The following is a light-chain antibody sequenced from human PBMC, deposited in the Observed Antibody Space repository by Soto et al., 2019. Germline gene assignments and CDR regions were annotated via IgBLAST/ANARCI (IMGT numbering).Light chain of an antibody. Sequence: EIVMTHSPATLSVSPGERATLSCRASQSVSSNLDWYHQKPGQAPRLLIYGASTRATGIPARFSGSGSGTEFTLTISSLQSEDFAVYYCQQYNNWPRTFGQGTKVEIK. CDR1: QSVSSN. CDR3: QQYNNWPRT. CDR2: GAS. V-gene: IGKV3-15*01. J-gene: IGKJ1*01.